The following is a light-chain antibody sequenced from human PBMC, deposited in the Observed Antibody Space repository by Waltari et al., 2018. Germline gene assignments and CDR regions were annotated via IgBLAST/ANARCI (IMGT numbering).Light chain of an antibody. J-gene: IGLJ1*01. Sequence: QSALTQPASVSGSPGQSITISCTGTSSDVGSYNLVSWYQQHPVKAPKLMIYEGSNRPSGISQRFSGSKSGNTASLTISGLQAEDEADYYCCSYAVGAIYVFGTGTKVTVL. CDR2: EGS. V-gene: IGLV2-23*01. CDR1: SSDVGSYNL. CDR3: CSYAVGAIYV.